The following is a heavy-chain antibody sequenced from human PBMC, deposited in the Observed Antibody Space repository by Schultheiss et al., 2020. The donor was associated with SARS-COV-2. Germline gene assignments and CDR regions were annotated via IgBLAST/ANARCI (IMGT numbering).Heavy chain of an antibody. V-gene: IGHV4-39*07. CDR1: GGSISSSSYY. J-gene: IGHJ4*02. CDR3: ASSGRMTMVREPSGGSHS. Sequence: SETLSLTCTVSGGSISSSSYYWGWIRQPPGKGLEWIGYIYYSGSTHYNPSLKSRVTISVDTSKNQFSLKLSSVTAADTAVYYCASSGRMTMVREPSGGSHSWGQGTLVTVSS. CDR2: IYYSGST. D-gene: IGHD3-10*01.